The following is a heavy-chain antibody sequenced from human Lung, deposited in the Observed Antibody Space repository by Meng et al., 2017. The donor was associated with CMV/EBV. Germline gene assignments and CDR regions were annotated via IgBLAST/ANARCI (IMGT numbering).Heavy chain of an antibody. Sequence: GGSLRLXXAASGFTFSSYEMNWVRQAPGKGLEWVSYISNSGITTYYADSVKGRFTISRDNVKNSMFLQINSLRAEDTAVYYCARSAMDYNPYFDYWGQGALVTVSS. CDR2: ISNSGITT. J-gene: IGHJ4*02. CDR1: GFTFSSYE. CDR3: ARSAMDYNPYFDY. V-gene: IGHV3-48*03. D-gene: IGHD1-1*01.